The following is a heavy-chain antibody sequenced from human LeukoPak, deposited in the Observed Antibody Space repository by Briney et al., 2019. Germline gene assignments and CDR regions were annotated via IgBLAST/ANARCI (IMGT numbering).Heavy chain of an antibody. Sequence: SETLSLTCTVSSGSINNYYWSWIRQTPGKGLEWIGYILSSGNTNYNPSLKSRVTISVDTSKNQFSLKLSSVTAADTAVYYCARDGYKNNWFDPWGQGTLVTVSS. V-gene: IGHV4-59*01. J-gene: IGHJ5*02. CDR2: ILSSGNT. D-gene: IGHD5-18*01. CDR1: SGSINNYY. CDR3: ARDGYKNNWFDP.